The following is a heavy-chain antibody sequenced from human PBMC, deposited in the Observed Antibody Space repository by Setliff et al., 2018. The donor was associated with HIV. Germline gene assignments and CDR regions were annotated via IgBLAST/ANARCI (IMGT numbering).Heavy chain of an antibody. D-gene: IGHD6-19*01. CDR3: AIRGSSGWYVGGYFDY. Sequence: GGSLRLSCAASGITVSSDYMSWVRQAPGKGLEWVSVIHSSGTTVYADSVKGRFTISRDNAKNSLYLQMNSLRAEDTAVYYCAIRGSSGWYVGGYFDYWGQGTLVTVSS. CDR1: GITVSSDY. V-gene: IGHV3-53*01. J-gene: IGHJ4*02. CDR2: IHSSGTT.